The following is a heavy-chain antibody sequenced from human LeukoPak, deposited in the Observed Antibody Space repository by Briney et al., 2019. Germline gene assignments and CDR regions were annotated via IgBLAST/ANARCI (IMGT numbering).Heavy chain of an antibody. CDR3: ARVRRDGYYFDY. V-gene: IGHV4-39*07. Sequence: SETLSLTCTVSGGSISSSSYYWGWIRQPPGKGLEWIGSIYYSGSTYYNPSLKSRVTISVDTSKNQFSLKLSSVTAADTAVYYCARVRRDGYYFDYWGQGTLVTVSS. CDR2: IYYSGST. CDR1: GGSISSSSYY. D-gene: IGHD5-24*01. J-gene: IGHJ4*02.